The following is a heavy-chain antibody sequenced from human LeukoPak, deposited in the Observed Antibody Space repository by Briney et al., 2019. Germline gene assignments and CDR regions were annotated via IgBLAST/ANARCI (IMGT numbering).Heavy chain of an antibody. V-gene: IGHV4-4*07. Sequence: SETLSLTCTVSGGSISSYYWSWIRQPAGKGLEWVGRIYTSGSTNYNPSLKSRVTMSVDTSKNQFSLKLSSVTAADTAVYYCARDSYYYDSSGYEYWYFDLWGRGTLVTVSS. D-gene: IGHD3-22*01. J-gene: IGHJ2*01. CDR2: IYTSGST. CDR1: GGSISSYY. CDR3: ARDSYYYDSSGYEYWYFDL.